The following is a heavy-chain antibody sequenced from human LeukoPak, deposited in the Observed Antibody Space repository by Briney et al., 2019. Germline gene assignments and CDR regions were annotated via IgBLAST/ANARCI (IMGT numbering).Heavy chain of an antibody. CDR1: GDSVSSNSAA. D-gene: IGHD6-13*01. CDR3: ARSIPATGNNFDY. J-gene: IGHJ4*02. CDR2: TYFRSKWYS. Sequence: SQTPSLTCAISGDSVSSNSAAWNWIRQSPSRGLEWLGRTYFRSKWYSDYTMSVKGRITINGDTSKNQFSLQLNSVTPEDTAVYFCARSIPATGNNFDYWGQGTRVTVSS. V-gene: IGHV6-1*01.